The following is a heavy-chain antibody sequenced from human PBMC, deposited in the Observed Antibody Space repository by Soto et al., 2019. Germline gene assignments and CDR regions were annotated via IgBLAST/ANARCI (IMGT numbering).Heavy chain of an antibody. CDR2: ISGSGGSI. CDR1: GFTFSSYA. D-gene: IGHD6-13*01. Sequence: GGSLRLSCAASGFTFSSYAMSWVRQAPGKGLEWVSAISGSGGSIYYADSVKGRFTISRDNSKNTLYLQMNSLRAEDTAVYYCAKAKIIAAAGRGYYYYGMDVWGQGTTVTVSS. CDR3: AKAKIIAAAGRGYYYYGMDV. V-gene: IGHV3-23*01. J-gene: IGHJ6*02.